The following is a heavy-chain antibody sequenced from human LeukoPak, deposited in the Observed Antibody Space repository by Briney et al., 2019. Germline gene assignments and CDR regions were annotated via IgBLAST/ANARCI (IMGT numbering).Heavy chain of an antibody. D-gene: IGHD2-15*01. V-gene: IGHV4-34*01. CDR3: ARWTLRGIVVVVAAKGAFDI. CDR1: GGSFSGYY. Sequence: SETLSLTCAVYGGSFSGYYWSWIRQPPGKGLEWIGEINHSGSTNYNPSLKSRVTISVDTSKNQFSLKLSSVTAADTAVYYCARWTLRGIVVVVAAKGAFDIWGQGTMVTVSS. CDR2: INHSGST. J-gene: IGHJ3*02.